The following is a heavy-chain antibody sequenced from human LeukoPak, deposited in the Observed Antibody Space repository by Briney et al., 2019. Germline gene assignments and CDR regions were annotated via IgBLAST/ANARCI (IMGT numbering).Heavy chain of an antibody. Sequence: ASVKVSCKASGYTFTSYDISWVRQATGQGLEWMGWMNPNSGNTGYAQKFQGRVTMTRNTSISTAYMELSSLRSEDTAVYYCARVYSSSYYYYYMDVWGKGTTVTVSS. CDR2: MNPNSGNT. D-gene: IGHD6-6*01. J-gene: IGHJ6*03. CDR1: GYTFTSYD. V-gene: IGHV1-8*01. CDR3: ARVYSSSYYYYYMDV.